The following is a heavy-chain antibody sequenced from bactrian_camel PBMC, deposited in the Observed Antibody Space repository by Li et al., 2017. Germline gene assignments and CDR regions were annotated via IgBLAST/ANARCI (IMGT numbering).Heavy chain of an antibody. V-gene: IGHV3S40*01. J-gene: IGHJ4*01. CDR3: ARSDGNYNSGSYQLTY. CDR2: ISNRGSST. Sequence: VQLVESGGGLVQPGGSLRLSCAASGFIFSGYGMSWVRQAPGKGLEWVSAISNRGSSTYYAASMKGRITISRDNAKNTLYLQLKSLKTEDTAMYYCARSDGNYNSGSYQLTYWGQGTQVTVS. CDR1: GFIFSGYG. D-gene: IGHD2*01.